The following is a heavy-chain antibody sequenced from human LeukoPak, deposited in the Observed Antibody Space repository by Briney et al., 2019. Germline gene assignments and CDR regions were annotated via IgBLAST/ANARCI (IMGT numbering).Heavy chain of an antibody. Sequence: SETLSLTCAVYGGSFSGYYWSWIRQPPGKGLEWIGEINHSGSTNYNPSLKSRVTISVDTSKNQFSLKLSSVTAADTAVYYCAAHSYYYGSGSLDYWGQGTLVTVSS. CDR3: AAHSYYYGSGSLDY. CDR2: INHSGST. D-gene: IGHD3-10*01. V-gene: IGHV4-34*01. J-gene: IGHJ4*02. CDR1: GGSFSGYY.